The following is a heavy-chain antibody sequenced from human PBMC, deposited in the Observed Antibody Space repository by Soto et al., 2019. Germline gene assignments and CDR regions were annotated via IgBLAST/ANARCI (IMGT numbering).Heavy chain of an antibody. CDR3: ARGASSYGAGQFAL. Sequence: QVQLVQSGAEVKTPGASVNVSCRASGYTFTNYGINWVRQAPAQGLEWMAWISPYNAKTNHPPNGQRRLTTSTDTPTTTASMELRTLRSDDTAVYYCARGASSYGAGQFALWRQRTLVTVSS. J-gene: IGHJ4*03. V-gene: IGHV1-18*04. CDR1: GYTFTNYG. D-gene: IGHD1-26*01. CDR2: ISPYNAKT.